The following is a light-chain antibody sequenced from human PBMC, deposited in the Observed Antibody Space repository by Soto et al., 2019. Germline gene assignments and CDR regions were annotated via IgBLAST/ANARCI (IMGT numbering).Light chain of an antibody. J-gene: IGKJ1*01. CDR3: QQSYSSSWT. Sequence: DIQMTQSPSSLSASVGDRVTITCRASQSISSYLNWYQQKPGKAPKLLIYAASSLQTGVPSRFSGSGSGTGFTLTISSLQPEDFATYYCQQSYSSSWTFGQGTKVEIK. CDR2: AAS. CDR1: QSISSY. V-gene: IGKV1-39*01.